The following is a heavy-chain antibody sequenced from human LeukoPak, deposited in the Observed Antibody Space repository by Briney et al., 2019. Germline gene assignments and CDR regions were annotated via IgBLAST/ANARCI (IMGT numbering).Heavy chain of an antibody. J-gene: IGHJ6*02. V-gene: IGHV3-9*01. Sequence: PGRSLRLSCVASGFTFDDYAMHWVRQAPGKGLEWVSGISRNSGSIGYADSVKGRFTISRDNAKNSLYLQMNSLRAEDTALYYCAKDSYYYGMDVWGQGTTVTVSS. CDR2: ISRNSGSI. CDR3: AKDSYYYGMDV. CDR1: GFTFDDYA.